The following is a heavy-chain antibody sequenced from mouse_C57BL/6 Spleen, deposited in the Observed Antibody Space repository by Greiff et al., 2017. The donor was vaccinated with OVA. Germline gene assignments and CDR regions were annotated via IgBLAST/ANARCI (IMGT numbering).Heavy chain of an antibody. CDR2: ISDGGSYT. V-gene: IGHV5-4*01. J-gene: IGHJ2*01. Sequence: EVQLVESGGGLVKPGGSLKLSCAASGFTFSSYAMSWVRQTPEKRLEWVATISDGGSYTYYPDNVKGRFTISRDNAKNNLYLQMSHLKSEDTAMYYCARDPYGNYVYFDYWGQGTTLTVSS. D-gene: IGHD2-1*01. CDR3: ARDPYGNYVYFDY. CDR1: GFTFSSYA.